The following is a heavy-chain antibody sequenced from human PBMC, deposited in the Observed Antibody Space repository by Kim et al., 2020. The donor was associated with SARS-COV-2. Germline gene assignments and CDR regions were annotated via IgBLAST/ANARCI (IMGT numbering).Heavy chain of an antibody. CDR3: ARLGRGSYYNFDY. Sequence: SNPSLKSRVTIPIDTSKNQFSLKLSSVTAADTAVYYCARLGRGSYYNFDYWGQGTLVTVSS. V-gene: IGHV4-39*01. D-gene: IGHD1-26*01. J-gene: IGHJ4*02.